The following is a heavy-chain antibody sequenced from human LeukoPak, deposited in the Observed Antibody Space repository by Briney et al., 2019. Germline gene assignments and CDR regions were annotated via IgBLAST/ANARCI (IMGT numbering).Heavy chain of an antibody. Sequence: SESLSLTCTVSGGSISSYYWSWIRQPPGKGLEWIGYIYYSGSTNYNPSLKSRVTISVDTSKNQFSLKLSSVTAADTAVYYCARDLGAFDIWGQGTMVTVSS. V-gene: IGHV4-59*01. J-gene: IGHJ3*02. CDR3: ARDLGAFDI. CDR2: IYYSGST. CDR1: GGSISSYY. D-gene: IGHD7-27*01.